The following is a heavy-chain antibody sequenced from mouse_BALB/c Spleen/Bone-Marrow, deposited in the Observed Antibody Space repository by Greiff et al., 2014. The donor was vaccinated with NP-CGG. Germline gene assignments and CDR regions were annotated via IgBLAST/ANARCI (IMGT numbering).Heavy chain of an antibody. CDR2: INPSTGYT. V-gene: IGHV1-7*01. CDR3: ANWAYYFDY. J-gene: IGHJ2*01. Sequence: QVQLQQSGAELAKPGASVKMSCKASGYTFTTYWMHWVKQRPGQGLEWIGYINPSTGYTEYNQKFKDKATLTADSSSSTAYMQLSSLTSEDSAVYYCANWAYYFDYWGQGTAPTVSS. D-gene: IGHD4-1*01. CDR1: GYTFTTYW.